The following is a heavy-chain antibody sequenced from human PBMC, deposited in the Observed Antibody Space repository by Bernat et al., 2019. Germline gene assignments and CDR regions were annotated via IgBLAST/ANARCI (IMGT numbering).Heavy chain of an antibody. CDR1: GFTFSSYS. Sequence: EVQLVESGGGLVKPGGSLRLSCAASGFTFSSYSMNWVRQAPGKGLEWVSSISSSSSYIYYADSVKGGFTISRDNAKNSLYLQMNSLRAEDTAVYYCARDHIVVVPAASGDDAFDIWGQGTMVTVSS. CDR3: ARDHIVVVPAASGDDAFDI. J-gene: IGHJ3*02. V-gene: IGHV3-21*01. D-gene: IGHD2-2*01. CDR2: ISSSSSYI.